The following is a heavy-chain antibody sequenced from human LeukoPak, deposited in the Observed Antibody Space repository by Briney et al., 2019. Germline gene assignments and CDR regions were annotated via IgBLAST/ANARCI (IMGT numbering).Heavy chain of an antibody. D-gene: IGHD3-3*01. V-gene: IGHV3-21*01. CDR3: STSDAPWSGIDN. CDR2: ISSSSSYI. Sequence: NSGGSLKLSCAVSGLSFSSFSMTWVRQAPGKGLEWVSSISSSSSYIYYADSVKGRFTISRDNAKNSLYLQMDSLRAEYTAVYYCSTSDAPWSGIDNWGQGTLVTVSS. J-gene: IGHJ4*02. CDR1: GLSFSSFS.